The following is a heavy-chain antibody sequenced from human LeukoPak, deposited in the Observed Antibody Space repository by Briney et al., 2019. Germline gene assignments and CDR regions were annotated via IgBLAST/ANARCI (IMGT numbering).Heavy chain of an antibody. Sequence: PSETLSFTCTVSGGSISSGDYYWSWIRQPPGKGLEWIGYIYYSGSSYYNPSLKSRVTISVDTSKNQFSLKLSSVTAADTAVYYCARELVVTVAQSPTIDYWGQGTLVTVSS. CDR2: IYYSGSS. D-gene: IGHD2-15*01. CDR3: ARELVVTVAQSPTIDY. CDR1: GGSISSGDYY. V-gene: IGHV4-30-4*08. J-gene: IGHJ4*02.